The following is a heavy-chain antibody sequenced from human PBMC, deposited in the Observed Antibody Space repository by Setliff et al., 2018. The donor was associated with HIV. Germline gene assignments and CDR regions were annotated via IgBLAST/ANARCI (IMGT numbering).Heavy chain of an antibody. Sequence: ASVKVSCKASGYTFTSYGISWVRQAPGQGLEWMGWISAYNGTTNYAQKFQGRVTITADKSTSTAYMELSSLRSEDTAVYYCAKALGYCSSTSCYCWGQGTLVTVSS. CDR3: AKALGYCSSTSCYC. CDR1: GYTFTSYG. D-gene: IGHD2-2*01. CDR2: ISAYNGTT. J-gene: IGHJ4*02. V-gene: IGHV1-18*01.